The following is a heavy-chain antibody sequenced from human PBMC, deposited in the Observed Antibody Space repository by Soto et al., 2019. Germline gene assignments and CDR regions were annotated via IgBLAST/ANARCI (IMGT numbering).Heavy chain of an antibody. V-gene: IGHV4-34*01. CDR3: ARSVAGFDY. D-gene: IGHD2-15*01. Sequence: SETLSLTCAVYGGSFSGYYWSWIRQPPGKGLEWIGEINHSGSTNYNPSLKSRVTISVDTSKNQFSLKLSSVTAADTAVYYCARSVAGFDYWGQGTPVTVSS. CDR1: GGSFSGYY. CDR2: INHSGST. J-gene: IGHJ4*02.